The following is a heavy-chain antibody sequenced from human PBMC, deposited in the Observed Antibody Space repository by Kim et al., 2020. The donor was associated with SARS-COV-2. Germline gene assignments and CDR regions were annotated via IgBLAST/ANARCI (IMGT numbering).Heavy chain of an antibody. D-gene: IGHD4-17*01. CDR2: IYYSGST. V-gene: IGHV4-59*13. Sequence: SETLSLTCTVSGGSISSYYWSWIRQPPGKGLEWIGYIYYSGSTNYNPSLKSRVTISVDTSKNQFSLKLSSVTAADTAVYYCASFFYGRGIRYDYWGQGTLVTVSS. CDR3: ASFFYGRGIRYDY. J-gene: IGHJ4*02. CDR1: GGSISSYY.